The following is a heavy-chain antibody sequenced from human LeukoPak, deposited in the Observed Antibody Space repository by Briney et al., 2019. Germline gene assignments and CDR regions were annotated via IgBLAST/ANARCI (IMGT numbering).Heavy chain of an antibody. CDR3: ARLTYYYDSSGYYYAKNWFDP. CDR1: GGSISSYY. CDR2: IYYSGST. V-gene: IGHV4-59*01. Sequence: SETLSLTCTVSGGSISSYYWSWIRQPPGKGLEWIGYIYYSGSTNYNPSLKSRVTISVDTSKNQFSLKLSSVTAADTAVYYCARLTYYYDSSGYYYAKNWFDPWGQGTLVTVSS. D-gene: IGHD3-22*01. J-gene: IGHJ5*02.